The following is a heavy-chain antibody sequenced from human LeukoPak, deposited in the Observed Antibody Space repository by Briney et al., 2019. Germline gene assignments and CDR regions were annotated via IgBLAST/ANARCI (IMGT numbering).Heavy chain of an antibody. D-gene: IGHD3-10*01. Sequence: PGGSLRLSCAASGFTFNSYWMDWVRQAPGKGLVWVSRINPDGSKTDYADSVQGRFTISRDNAKNTLSLQMDSLRAEDMAVYYCARASLLWFGESDRNWYFDLWGRGTLVTVSS. J-gene: IGHJ2*01. CDR1: GFTFNSYW. V-gene: IGHV3-74*01. CDR3: ARASLLWFGESDRNWYFDL. CDR2: INPDGSKT.